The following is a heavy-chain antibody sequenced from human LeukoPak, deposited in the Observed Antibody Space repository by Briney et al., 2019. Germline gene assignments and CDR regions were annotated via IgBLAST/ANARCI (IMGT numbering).Heavy chain of an antibody. J-gene: IGHJ4*02. CDR2: IYYSGST. CDR3: AKGIVGATDFDY. Sequence: SETLSLTCTVSGGSVSSGSYYWRWIRQPPGKGLEWIGYIYYSGSTNYNPSLKSRVTISVDTSKNQFSLKLSSVTAADTAVYYCAKGIVGATDFDYWGQGTLVTVSS. CDR1: GGSVSSGSYY. D-gene: IGHD1-26*01. V-gene: IGHV4-61*01.